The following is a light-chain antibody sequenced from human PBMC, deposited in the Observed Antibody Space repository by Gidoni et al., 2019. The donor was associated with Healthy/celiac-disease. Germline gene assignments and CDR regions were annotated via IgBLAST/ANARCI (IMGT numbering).Light chain of an antibody. CDR3: QQSYSTPWT. CDR2: AAS. J-gene: IGKJ1*01. CDR1: QSISSY. V-gene: IGKV1-39*01. Sequence: DIQMTQSPSSLSASVGDRVTITCRASQSISSYLNWYQQKPGKAPKLQIYAASSLQSGVPSRFSGGGSGTDFTLTISSLQPEDFATYYCQQSYSTPWTFGQGTKVEIK.